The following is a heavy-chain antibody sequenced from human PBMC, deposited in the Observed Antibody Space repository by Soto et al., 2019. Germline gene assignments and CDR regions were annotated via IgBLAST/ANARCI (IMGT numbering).Heavy chain of an antibody. V-gene: IGHV1-3*01. CDR2: INAANGDT. CDR3: ARKDYYGSGCYYFDY. CDR1: GYIFTNFP. J-gene: IGHJ4*02. Sequence: WASVKVSCKASGYIFTNFPIHWVRQAPGQRLEWMGWINAANGDTGYSQKFQGRVTFTRDTSASIVYMEMSSLISEDTAVYYCARKDYYGSGCYYFDYWGQGTLVTVSS. D-gene: IGHD3-10*01.